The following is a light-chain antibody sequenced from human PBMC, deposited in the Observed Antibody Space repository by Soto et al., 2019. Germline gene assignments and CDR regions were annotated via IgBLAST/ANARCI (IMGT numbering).Light chain of an antibody. J-gene: IGKJ5*01. CDR1: QSVSSY. Sequence: EIVLTQSPATLSLSPGERATLSCRASQSVSSYLAWYRQKPGQAPRLLIYDASNRATGTPARFSGSGSGTEFTLTISSLQSEDFAVYYCQQHNNWPPITFGQGTRLEIK. CDR3: QQHNNWPPIT. CDR2: DAS. V-gene: IGKV3-11*01.